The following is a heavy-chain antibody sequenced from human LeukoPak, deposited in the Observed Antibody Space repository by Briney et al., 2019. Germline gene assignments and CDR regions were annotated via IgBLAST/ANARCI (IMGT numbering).Heavy chain of an antibody. CDR2: IDHSGST. J-gene: IGHJ2*01. CDR3: ARGSSSGYYWYFDL. CDR1: GGSFSGYY. V-gene: IGHV4-34*01. Sequence: SETLSITCAVYGGSFSGYYWSWIRQPPGKGLEWIGEIDHSGSTNYNPSLKSRVTISVDTSKNQFSLKLSSVTAADTAVYYCARGSSSGYYWYFDLWGRGTLVTVSS. D-gene: IGHD6-19*01.